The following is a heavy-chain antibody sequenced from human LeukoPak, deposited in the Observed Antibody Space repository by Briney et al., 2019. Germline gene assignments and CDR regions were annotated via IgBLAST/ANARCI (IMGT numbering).Heavy chain of an antibody. D-gene: IGHD4-17*01. CDR1: GASLSSYY. CDR3: ARLDSGDNAYDY. Sequence: SETLSLTCTVSGASLSSYYWSWIRQPAGKRLEWIGRIYTSGITNYNPSLKSRVTMSVDMSKNQFSLKLSSVTAADTAVYYCARLDSGDNAYDYWGQGTLVTVSS. J-gene: IGHJ4*02. V-gene: IGHV4-4*07. CDR2: IYTSGIT.